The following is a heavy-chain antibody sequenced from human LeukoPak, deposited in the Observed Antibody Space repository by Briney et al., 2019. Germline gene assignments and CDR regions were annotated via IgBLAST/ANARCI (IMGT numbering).Heavy chain of an antibody. V-gene: IGHV1-69*05. CDR2: VIPILGTT. D-gene: IGHD1-26*01. J-gene: IGHJ4*02. CDR1: GTTFSRSA. Sequence: SVKVSFKASGTTFSRSAISWVRQAPGQGLEWMGGVIPILGTTNYAQKFQDRVSITTDESTRTAYMEVSSLRSVDTAVYYCARDDGSATLGFDSWGQGTLVTVSS. CDR3: ARDDGSATLGFDS.